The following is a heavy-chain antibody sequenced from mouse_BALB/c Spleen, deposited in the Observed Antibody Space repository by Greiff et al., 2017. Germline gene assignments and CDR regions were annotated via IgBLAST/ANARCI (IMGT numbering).Heavy chain of an antibody. Sequence: EVKLMESGPDLVKPSQSLSLTCTVTGYSITSGYSWHWIRQFPGNKLEWMGYIHYSGSTNYNPSLKSRISITRDTSKNQFFLQLNSVTTEDTATYYCARVYYGSSYDYAMDYWGQGTSVTVSS. D-gene: IGHD1-1*01. J-gene: IGHJ4*01. V-gene: IGHV3-1*02. CDR3: ARVYYGSSYDYAMDY. CDR2: IHYSGST. CDR1: GYSITSGYS.